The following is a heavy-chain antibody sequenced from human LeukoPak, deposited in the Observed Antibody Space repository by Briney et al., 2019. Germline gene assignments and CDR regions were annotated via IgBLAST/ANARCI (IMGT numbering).Heavy chain of an antibody. V-gene: IGHV5-51*01. D-gene: IGHD1-7*01. CDR3: ARLVELRAIDY. CDR2: IYPGDSDT. Sequence: GEPLNISCKGSGYSFTSYWIGLVRQMPGKGLEWMGIIYPGDSDTRYSPSFQGQVTISADKSISTAYLQWSSLKASDTAMYYCARLVELRAIDYWGQGTLVTVSS. CDR1: GYSFTSYW. J-gene: IGHJ4*02.